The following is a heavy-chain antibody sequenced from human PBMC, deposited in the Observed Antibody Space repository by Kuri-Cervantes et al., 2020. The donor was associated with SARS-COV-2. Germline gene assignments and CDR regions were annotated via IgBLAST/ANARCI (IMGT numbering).Heavy chain of an antibody. D-gene: IGHD2-2*02. CDR2: INPNSGGT. V-gene: IGHV1-2*02. J-gene: IGHJ4*02. CDR3: AIGGLDCSSTSCYSGYFDY. CDR1: GYTFTGYY. Sequence: ASVKVSCKASGYTFTGYYMHWVRQAPGQGLEWMGWINPNSGGTNYAQKFQGRVTMTRDTSISTAYMELSRLRSDDTAVYYCAIGGLDCSSTSCYSGYFDYWGQGTLVTVSS.